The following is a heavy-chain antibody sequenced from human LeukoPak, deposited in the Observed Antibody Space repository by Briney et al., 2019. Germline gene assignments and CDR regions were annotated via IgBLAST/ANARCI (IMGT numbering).Heavy chain of an antibody. CDR2: IYYSGST. CDR3: ARNRVATIYGNFDY. CDR1: GGSISSYY. V-gene: IGHV4-59*01. D-gene: IGHD5-12*01. J-gene: IGHJ4*02. Sequence: SETLSLTCTVSGGSISSYYWSWIRQPPGKALEWIGYIYYSGSTNYNPSLKSRVTISVDTSKNQFSLNLSSVTAADTAVYYCARNRVATIYGNFDYWGQGSLVTVSS.